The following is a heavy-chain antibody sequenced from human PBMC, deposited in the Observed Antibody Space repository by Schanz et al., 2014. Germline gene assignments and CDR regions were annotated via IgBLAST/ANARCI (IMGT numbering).Heavy chain of an antibody. V-gene: IGHV3-48*01. CDR2: VSRSTPDI. CDR1: GFSFSSYA. D-gene: IGHD3-3*01. CDR3: VRDSFFAFDY. Sequence: EVQLLESGGGLVQPGGSLRLSCATSGFSFSSYAMNWVRQAPGKGLEWVSYVSRSTPDIYYADSVKGRFTMSRDNAKNSVFLQMNSLRAEDTAVYYCVRDSFFAFDYWGQGTLGTVSS. J-gene: IGHJ4*02.